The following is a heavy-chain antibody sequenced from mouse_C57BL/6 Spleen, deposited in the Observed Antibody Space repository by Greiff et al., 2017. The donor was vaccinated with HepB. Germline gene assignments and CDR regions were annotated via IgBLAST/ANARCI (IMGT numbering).Heavy chain of an antibody. V-gene: IGHV1-64*01. J-gene: IGHJ4*01. CDR1: GYTFTSYW. CDR3: ASSLYYGSSYDAMDY. CDR2: IHPNSGST. Sequence: QVQLQQPGAELVRPGSSVKLSCKASGYTFTSYWMHWVKQRPGQGLEWIGMIHPNSGSTNYNEKFKSKATLTVDKSSSTAYMQLSSLTSEDSAVYYCASSLYYGSSYDAMDYWGQGTSVTVSS. D-gene: IGHD1-1*01.